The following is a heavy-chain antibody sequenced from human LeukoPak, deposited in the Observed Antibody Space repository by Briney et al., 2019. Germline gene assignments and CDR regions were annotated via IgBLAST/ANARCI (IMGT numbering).Heavy chain of an antibody. CDR3: ARESLYYDILTGYYNYYGMDV. V-gene: IGHV4-30-4*01. J-gene: IGHJ6*04. Sequence: PSQTLSLTCTVSGGSISSGDYYWSWIRHPPGKGLEWIGYIYYSGSTYYNPSLKTRVTISVDTSKNQFSLKLSSVTAADTAVYYCARESLYYDILTGYYNYYGMDVWGKGTTVTVSS. CDR1: GGSISSGDYY. D-gene: IGHD3-9*01. CDR2: IYYSGST.